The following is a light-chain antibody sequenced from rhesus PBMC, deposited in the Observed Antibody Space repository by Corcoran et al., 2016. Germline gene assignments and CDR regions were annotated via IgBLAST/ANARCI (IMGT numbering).Light chain of an antibody. CDR2: YAS. J-gene: IGKJ1*01. CDR3: QQYNSDPWP. V-gene: IGKV1-37*01. CDR1: QGISSY. Sequence: DIQMTQSPSSLSASVGDRVTITCRASQGISSYLAWYQPKPGKASKPLIKYASNLESGVPSRFRGSGSGTECNLTIRSLQTEDFETYYCQQYNSDPWPFGQGTKVEIK.